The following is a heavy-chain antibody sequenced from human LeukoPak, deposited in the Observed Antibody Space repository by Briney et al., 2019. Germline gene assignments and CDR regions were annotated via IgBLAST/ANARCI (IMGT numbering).Heavy chain of an antibody. V-gene: IGHV4-4*02. CDR2: IYHSGST. Sequence: PSGTLSLTCAVSGGSISSSNWWSWVRQPPGKGLEWIGEIYHSGSTNYNPSLKSRVTISVDTSKNQFSLKLTSVTAADTAVYYCARLVLSYGNAFDHWGQGTLVTASS. J-gene: IGHJ4*02. CDR1: GGSISSSNW. CDR3: ARLVLSYGNAFDH. D-gene: IGHD3-10*01.